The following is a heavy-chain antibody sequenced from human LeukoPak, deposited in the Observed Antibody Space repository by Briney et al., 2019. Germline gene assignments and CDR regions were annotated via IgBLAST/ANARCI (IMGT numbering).Heavy chain of an antibody. Sequence: GGSLRLSCAASGFTFSSYSMNWVRQAPGKGLQYVSGITSNGGSTYYANSVKGRFTISRDNSKNTLYLQMGSLRAEDMAVYYCARQAAGVVYWGQGTLVTVSS. D-gene: IGHD6-13*01. V-gene: IGHV3-64*01. J-gene: IGHJ4*02. CDR3: ARQAAGVVY. CDR1: GFTFSSYS. CDR2: ITSNGGST.